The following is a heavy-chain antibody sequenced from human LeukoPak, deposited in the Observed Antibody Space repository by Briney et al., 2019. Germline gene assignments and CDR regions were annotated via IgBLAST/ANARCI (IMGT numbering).Heavy chain of an antibody. J-gene: IGHJ5*02. CDR3: ARGSLYGFWSGYYSSFDP. CDR2: IYYSGST. V-gene: IGHV4-30-4*01. D-gene: IGHD3-3*01. Sequence: PSETLSLTCTVSGGSISSGDYYWSWIRQPPGKGLEWIGYIYYSGSTYYNPSLKSRVTISVDTSKNQFSLKLSSVTAADTAVYYCARGSLYGFWSGYYSSFDPWGQGTLVTVSS. CDR1: GGSISSGDYY.